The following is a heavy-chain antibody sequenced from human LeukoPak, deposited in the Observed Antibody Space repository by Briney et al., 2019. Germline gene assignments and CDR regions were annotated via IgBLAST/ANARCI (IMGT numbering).Heavy chain of an antibody. CDR1: GFTFSNYW. CDR2: INQGGSEK. V-gene: IGHV3-7*01. Sequence: SGGSLRLSCAASGFTFSNYWMSWLRQAPGKGLECVANINQGGSEKYSVDSVKGRFTISRDNAKNSLYLQMNSLRAEDTAVYYCARDRVGASTIWGQGNLVTVSS. J-gene: IGHJ4*02. D-gene: IGHD1-26*01. CDR3: ARDRVGASTI.